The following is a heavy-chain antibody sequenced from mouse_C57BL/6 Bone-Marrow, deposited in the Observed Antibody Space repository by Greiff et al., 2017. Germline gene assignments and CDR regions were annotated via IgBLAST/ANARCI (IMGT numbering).Heavy chain of an antibody. V-gene: IGHV14-4*01. Sequence: VHVKQSGAELVRPGASVKLSCTASGFNIKDDYMHWVKQRPEQGLEWIGWIDPENGDTEYASKFQGKATITADTSSNTAYLQLSSLTSEDTAVYYCTTGAYDYDGGYWGQGTSVTVSS. D-gene: IGHD2-4*01. CDR1: GFNIKDDY. J-gene: IGHJ4*01. CDR2: IDPENGDT. CDR3: TTGAYDYDGGY.